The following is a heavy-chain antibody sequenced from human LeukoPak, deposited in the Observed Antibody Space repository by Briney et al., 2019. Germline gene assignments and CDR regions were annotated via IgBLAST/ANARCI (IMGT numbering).Heavy chain of an antibody. CDR2: IYYTGST. D-gene: IGHD5-12*01. CDR3: ASHGSSGHDPLT. J-gene: IGHJ4*01. CDR1: GDSIWSYY. V-gene: IGHV4-59*08. Sequence: SETLSLTCTVSGDSIWSYYWNWIRRPPGKGLEWIGYIYYTGSTSYNPSLKSRVTISLDTSKSQFSLRLTSVTAADTAVYYCASHGSSGHDPLTWGQGTLVTVSS.